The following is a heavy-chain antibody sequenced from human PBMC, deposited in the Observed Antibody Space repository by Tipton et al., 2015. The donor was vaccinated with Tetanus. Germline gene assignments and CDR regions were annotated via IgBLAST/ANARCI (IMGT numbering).Heavy chain of an antibody. CDR1: GGSFSGYY. CDR3: ARIGWLQQNKPAFDI. V-gene: IGHV4-34*01. J-gene: IGHJ3*02. Sequence: GLVKPSETLSLTCAVYGGSFSGYYCSWIRQSPGRGLEWIGEIHPSGSTYYNPSFTSRITLSQDTSKNQFSLKLNSVTAADTAVYYCARIGWLQQNKPAFDIWGQGTVVTVSS. CDR2: IHPSGST. D-gene: IGHD6-19*01.